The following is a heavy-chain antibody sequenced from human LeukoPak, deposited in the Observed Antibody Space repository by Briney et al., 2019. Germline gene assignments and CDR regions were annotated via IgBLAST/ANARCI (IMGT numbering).Heavy chain of an antibody. J-gene: IGHJ5*02. Sequence: PGGSLRLSCADSGFTFDDYGMSWVRQAPGKGLEWVSGINWNGGSTGYADSVKGRFTISRDNAKNSLYLQMNSLRAEDTALYYCASWQLGNWFDPWGQGTLVTVSS. V-gene: IGHV3-20*04. CDR2: INWNGGST. D-gene: IGHD6-13*01. CDR1: GFTFDDYG. CDR3: ASWQLGNWFDP.